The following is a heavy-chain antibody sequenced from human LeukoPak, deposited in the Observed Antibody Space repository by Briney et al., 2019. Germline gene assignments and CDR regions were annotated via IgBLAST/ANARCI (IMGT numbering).Heavy chain of an antibody. V-gene: IGHV4-59*01. CDR3: ARGGRITPFGY. Sequence: SETLSLTCTASGGSISSYYWSWIRQPPGKGLEWIGYIYYSGSTNYNPSLKSRVTISVDTSKNQFSLKLSSVTAADTAVYYCARGGRITPFGYWGQGTLVTVSS. CDR1: GGSISSYY. D-gene: IGHD3-10*01. J-gene: IGHJ4*02. CDR2: IYYSGST.